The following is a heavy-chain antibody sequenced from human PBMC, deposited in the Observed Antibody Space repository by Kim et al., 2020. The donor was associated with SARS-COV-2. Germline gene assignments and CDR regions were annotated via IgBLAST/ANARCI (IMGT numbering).Heavy chain of an antibody. J-gene: IGHJ4*02. CDR1: GGSFSGYY. D-gene: IGHD3-3*01. CDR3: ARRRFLEWSDY. V-gene: IGHV4-34*01. Sequence: SETLSLTCAVYGGSFSGYYWSWIRQPPGKGLEWIGEINHSGSTNYNPSLKSRVTISVDTSKNQFSLKLSSVTAADTAVYYCARRRFLEWSDYWGQGTLVTVSS. CDR2: INHSGST.